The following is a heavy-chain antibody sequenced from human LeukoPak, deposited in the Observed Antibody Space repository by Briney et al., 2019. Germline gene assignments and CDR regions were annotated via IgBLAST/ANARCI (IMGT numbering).Heavy chain of an antibody. J-gene: IGHJ4*02. D-gene: IGHD6-19*01. Sequence: ASVKASCKASGYTFTSCDINWVRQATGQGLEWMGWMNPNSGNTGYGQSFQGRTTMTRDISIGTAYMELSNLTSEDTAIYYCTRGSSGRRDNWGQGTLVTVSA. V-gene: IGHV1-8*01. CDR2: MNPNSGNT. CDR3: TRGSSGRRDN. CDR1: GYTFTSCD.